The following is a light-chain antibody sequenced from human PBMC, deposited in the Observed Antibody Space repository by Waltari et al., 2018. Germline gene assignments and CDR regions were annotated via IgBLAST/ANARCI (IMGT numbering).Light chain of an antibody. CDR1: SSDVGGYNS. CDR2: DVR. J-gene: IGLJ1*01. CDR3: SSYTSSSTYV. V-gene: IGLV2-14*03. Sequence: QSALPQPASVSGSPGQSITISCTGTSSDVGGYNSVSWYQQHPGKAPKLMIYDVRNRPSGVANRFSGSKSGNTASLTISGLQAEDEADYYCSSYTSSSTYVFGTGTKVTVL.